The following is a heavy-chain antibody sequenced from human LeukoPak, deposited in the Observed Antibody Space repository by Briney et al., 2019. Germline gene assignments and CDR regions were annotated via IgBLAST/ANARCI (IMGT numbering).Heavy chain of an antibody. Sequence: PGGSLRLSCAASGFTFSDYYMTWIRQAPGKGLEWVSYISSGGSNKYYADSVKGRFTISRDNAKKSLYLEMNSLRAEDTAVYYCAELGITMIGGVWGKGTTVTISS. J-gene: IGHJ6*04. CDR2: ISSGGSNK. V-gene: IGHV3-11*04. D-gene: IGHD3-10*02. CDR1: GFTFSDYY. CDR3: AELGITMIGGV.